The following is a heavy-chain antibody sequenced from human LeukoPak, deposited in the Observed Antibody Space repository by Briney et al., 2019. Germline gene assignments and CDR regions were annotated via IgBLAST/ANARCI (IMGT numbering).Heavy chain of an antibody. CDR1: GYTFTSYG. J-gene: IGHJ6*02. V-gene: IGHV1-69*13. Sequence: SVNVSCKASGYTFTSYGISWVRQAPGQGLEWMGGIIPIFGTANYAQKFQGRVTITADESTSTAYMELSSLRSEDTAVYYSARLRRIVPAAILHYGMDVWGQGTTVTVSS. D-gene: IGHD2-2*01. CDR2: IIPIFGTA. CDR3: ARLRRIVPAAILHYGMDV.